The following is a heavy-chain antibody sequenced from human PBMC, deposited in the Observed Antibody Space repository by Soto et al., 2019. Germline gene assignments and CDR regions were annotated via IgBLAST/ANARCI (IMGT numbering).Heavy chain of an antibody. CDR3: ARDSPPNDPDDYGDAFDI. V-gene: IGHV3-53*01. J-gene: IGHJ3*02. Sequence: EVQLVESGGGLIQPGGSLRLSCAASGFTVSSKYMNWVRQAPGKGLEWVSVLYSGGSTSYADSVKGRFTVSRDNSKNTLYLQMNSLRAEDTAVYYCARDSPPNDPDDYGDAFDIWGQGTRVTVSS. D-gene: IGHD4-17*01. CDR1: GFTVSSKY. CDR2: LYSGGST.